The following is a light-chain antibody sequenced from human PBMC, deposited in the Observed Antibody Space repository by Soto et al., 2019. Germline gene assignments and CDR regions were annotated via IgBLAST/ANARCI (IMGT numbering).Light chain of an antibody. J-gene: IGKJ4*01. CDR3: LQHNSYPLT. CDR2: GAS. CDR1: QKIRGY. V-gene: IGKV1-17*01. Sequence: DIQMTQSPSSLSASVGDRVTVTCRASQKIRGYLAWFQQKPGKVPKRLIYGASSLQGGVPSRFSGSGSGTEFTLTISSLQPEDFATYYCLQHNSYPLTFGGGTKVDIK.